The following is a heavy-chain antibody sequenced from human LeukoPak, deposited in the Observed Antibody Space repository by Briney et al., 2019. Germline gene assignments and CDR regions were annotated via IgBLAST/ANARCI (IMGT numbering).Heavy chain of an antibody. D-gene: IGHD5-18*01. CDR3: ATYKLDTAMVRVGWFDP. J-gene: IGHJ5*02. Sequence: SQTLSLTCTVSGGSISSGSYYWSWIRQPAGKGLEWIGRIYTSGNTNYNPSLKSRVTISVDTSKNQFSLKLSSVTAADTAVYYCATYKLDTAMVRVGWFDPWGQGTLVTVSS. V-gene: IGHV4-61*02. CDR2: IYTSGNT. CDR1: GGSISSGSYY.